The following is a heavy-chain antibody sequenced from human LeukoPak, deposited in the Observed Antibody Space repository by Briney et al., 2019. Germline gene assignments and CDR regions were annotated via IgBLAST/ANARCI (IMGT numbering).Heavy chain of an antibody. Sequence: PGGSLRLARAASGFTFSSYAMHWVRQAPGKGLEYVSAISSNGGSTYYANSVKGRFTISRDNSKNTLYLQMGSLRAEDMAVYYCARDYRGNSVVWYYFDYWGQGTLVTVSS. CDR2: ISSNGGST. D-gene: IGHD4-23*01. J-gene: IGHJ4*02. V-gene: IGHV3-64*01. CDR1: GFTFSSYA. CDR3: ARDYRGNSVVWYYFDY.